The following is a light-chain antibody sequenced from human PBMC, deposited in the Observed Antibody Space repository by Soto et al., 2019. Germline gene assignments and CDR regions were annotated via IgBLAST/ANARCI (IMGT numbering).Light chain of an antibody. CDR2: EVS. CDR3: SSYAGTNTPYV. J-gene: IGLJ1*01. Sequence: QSVLTQSPSASGSPGQSVTISCTGTSSDVGGYYYVSWYQQHPGKAPKLMIYEVSKRPSGVPDRFSGSKSGNTASLTVSGLQAEDEADYYCSSYAGTNTPYVFGTGTKLTVL. V-gene: IGLV2-8*01. CDR1: SSDVGGYYY.